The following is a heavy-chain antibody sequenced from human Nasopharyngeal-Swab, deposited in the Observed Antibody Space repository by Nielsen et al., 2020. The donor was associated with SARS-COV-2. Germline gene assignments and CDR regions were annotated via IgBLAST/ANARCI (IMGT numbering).Heavy chain of an antibody. V-gene: IGHV1-69*01. Sequence: SVKASCKASGGAFRLSSLLSFLKAHAQGLAWMGAINPIFGTANYAQKFQGRVTITADESTSTAYMELSSLRSEDTAVYYCARDQNTYYDSSGYYNFDYWGQGTLVTVSS. CDR3: ARDQNTYYDSSGYYNFDY. D-gene: IGHD3-22*01. J-gene: IGHJ4*02. CDR1: GGAFRLSS. CDR2: INPIFGTA.